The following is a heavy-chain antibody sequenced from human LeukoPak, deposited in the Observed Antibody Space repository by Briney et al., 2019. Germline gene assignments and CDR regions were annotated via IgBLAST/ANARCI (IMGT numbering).Heavy chain of an antibody. J-gene: IGHJ4*02. CDR2: INHSGST. CDR3: ARELYGDYGQGRFDY. V-gene: IGHV4-34*01. Sequence: ASETLSLTCAVYGGSFSGYYWSWIRQPPGKGLEWIGEINHSGSTNYNPSLKSRVTISVDTSKNQFSLKLSSVTAADTAVYYCARELYGDYGQGRFDYWGQGTLVTVSS. D-gene: IGHD4-17*01. CDR1: GGSFSGYY.